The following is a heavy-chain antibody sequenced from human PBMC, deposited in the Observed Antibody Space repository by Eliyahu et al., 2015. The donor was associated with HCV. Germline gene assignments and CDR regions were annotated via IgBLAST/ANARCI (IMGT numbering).Heavy chain of an antibody. V-gene: IGHV3-23*04. CDR3: AKSDSVNPDTPLAF. CDR2: ISGSGSDT. J-gene: IGHJ1*01. CDR1: GFIFRSSA. Sequence: EVQLVXSGGGLVQRGGSLXLSCVGSGFIFRSSAFNWVRQGPGKGLEWVSSISGSGSDTYHAVSVKGRFTISRDNSKNTLYLQMNSLRGEDTAVYYCAKSDSVNPDTPLAFWGQGIPVTVSS. D-gene: IGHD4-17*01.